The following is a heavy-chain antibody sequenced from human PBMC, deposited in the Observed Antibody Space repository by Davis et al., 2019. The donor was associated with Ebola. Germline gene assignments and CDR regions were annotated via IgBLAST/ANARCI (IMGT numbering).Heavy chain of an antibody. V-gene: IGHV4-34*01. CDR2: INHSGST. Sequence: SETLSLTCAVYGGSFSGYYWSWIRQPPGKGLEWIGDINHSGSTNYNPSLKSRVTISVDTSKNQFSLKLSSVTAADTAVYYCARRITIWNWFDPWGQGTLVTVSS. CDR1: GGSFSGYY. D-gene: IGHD3-3*01. J-gene: IGHJ5*02. CDR3: ARRITIWNWFDP.